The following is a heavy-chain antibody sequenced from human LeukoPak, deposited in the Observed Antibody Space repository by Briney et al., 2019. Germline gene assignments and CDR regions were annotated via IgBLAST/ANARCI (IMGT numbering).Heavy chain of an antibody. J-gene: IGHJ3*02. CDR3: ARDVGAFDI. CDR2: IYSGGST. D-gene: IGHD2-15*01. V-gene: IGHV3-66*01. CDR1: GGSISSYY. Sequence: ETLSLTCTVSGGSISSYYWSWVRQAPGKGLEWVSVIYSGGSTYYADSVKGRFTISRDNSKNTLYLQMNSLRAEDTAVYYCARDVGAFDIWGQGTMVTVSS.